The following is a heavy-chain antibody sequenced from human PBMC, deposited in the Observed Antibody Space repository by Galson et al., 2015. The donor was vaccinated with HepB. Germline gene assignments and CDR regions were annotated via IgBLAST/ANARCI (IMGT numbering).Heavy chain of an antibody. CDR3: ARLSVGNYLDY. CDR1: GYSFSGYY. D-gene: IGHD4-23*01. Sequence: SVKVSCKASGYSFSGYYTHWVRQAPGQGLEWMGWINPNSGSTDYAQRFRGRVTMTSDTSMNTAYLDLKRLRSDDTAVYYCARLSVGNYLDYWGLGTLVTVSS. J-gene: IGHJ4*02. V-gene: IGHV1-2*02. CDR2: INPNSGST.